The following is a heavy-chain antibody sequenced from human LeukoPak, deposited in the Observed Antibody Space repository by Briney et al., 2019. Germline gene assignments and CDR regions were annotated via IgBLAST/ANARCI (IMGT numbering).Heavy chain of an antibody. CDR1: GFIFSSYA. D-gene: IGHD2-15*01. CDR2: ISGSGGST. V-gene: IGHV3-23*01. Sequence: GGSLRLSCAAYGFIFSSYAMSWVRQAPGKGLEWVSAISGSGGSTYYADSVKGRFTISRDNSKNTLYLQMNSLRAEDTAVYYCARGYSIGNNYYGMDVWGQGTTVTVSS. CDR3: ARGYSIGNNYYGMDV. J-gene: IGHJ6*02.